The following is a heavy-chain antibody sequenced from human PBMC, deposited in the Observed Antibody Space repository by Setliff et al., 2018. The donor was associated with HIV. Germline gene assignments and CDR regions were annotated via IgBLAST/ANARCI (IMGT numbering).Heavy chain of an antibody. V-gene: IGHV3-23*01. D-gene: IGHD3-9*01. J-gene: IGHJ6*03. CDR3: ARPRTGYYYMDV. CDR1: GFTFSNYA. Sequence: GGSLRLSCAASGFTFSNYAMSWVRQAPGKGLEWVSGISDSGGSTDYADSVKGRFTISRDNSKNTLFLQMNSLRAEDTAVYYCARPRTGYYYMDVWGKGTTVTVSS. CDR2: ISDSGGST.